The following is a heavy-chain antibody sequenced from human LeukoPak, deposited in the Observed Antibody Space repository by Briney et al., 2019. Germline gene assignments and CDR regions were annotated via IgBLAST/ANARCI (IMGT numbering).Heavy chain of an antibody. D-gene: IGHD3-3*01. J-gene: IGHJ4*02. CDR2: ISGSGGST. CDR1: GFTFSSYA. V-gene: IGHV3-23*01. Sequence: GGSLRLSCAATGFTFSSYAMSWVRQAPGKGLEWVSAISGSGGSTYYADSVKGRFTISRDNSKNTLYLQMNSLRAEDTAVYYCANLPITIFGVVPNDYWGQGTLVTVSS. CDR3: ANLPITIFGVVPNDY.